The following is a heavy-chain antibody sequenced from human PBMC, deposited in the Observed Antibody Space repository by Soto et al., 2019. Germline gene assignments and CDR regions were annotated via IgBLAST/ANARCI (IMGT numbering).Heavy chain of an antibody. J-gene: IGHJ6*02. V-gene: IGHV1-18*01. CDR1: GYTFTSYG. CDR2: ISAYNGNT. Sequence: ASVKVSCKASGYTFTSYGISWVRQAPGQGLEWVGWISAYNGNTNYAQKLQGRVTMATDTSTSTAYMELSSLRSEDTAVYYCASGPYSNLFYGMDVWGQGTTVTVSS. D-gene: IGHD6-13*01. CDR3: ASGPYSNLFYGMDV.